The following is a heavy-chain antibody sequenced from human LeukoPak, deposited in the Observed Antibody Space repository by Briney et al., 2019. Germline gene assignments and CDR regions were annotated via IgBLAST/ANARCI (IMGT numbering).Heavy chain of an antibody. CDR1: SSTFTAYH. CDR2: INLDSHAT. V-gene: IGHV1-2*02. D-gene: IGHD3-10*01. CDR3: AGEKTDSGGLAD. Sequence: ASVTVSNTASSSTFTAYHFHWVRPTPGQGLDWIGCINLDSHATLYKEKFQGRFFMTWDTSITTAYMELTTLNSDDTALYYCAGEKTDSGGLADWGQGTLVTVSA. J-gene: IGHJ4*02.